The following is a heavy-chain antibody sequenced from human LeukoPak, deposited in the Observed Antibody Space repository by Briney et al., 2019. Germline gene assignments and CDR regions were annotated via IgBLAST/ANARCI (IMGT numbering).Heavy chain of an antibody. J-gene: IGHJ6*03. CDR3: ARRSTTAYMDV. V-gene: IGHV3-53*01. Sequence: GGSLRLSCAASGFTFSSYGMHWVRQAPGKGLEWVSVIYSGGSTYYADSVKGRFTISRDNSKNTLYLQMNSLRAEDTAVYYCARRSTTAYMDVWGKGTTVTISS. D-gene: IGHD1-1*01. CDR2: IYSGGST. CDR1: GFTFSSYG.